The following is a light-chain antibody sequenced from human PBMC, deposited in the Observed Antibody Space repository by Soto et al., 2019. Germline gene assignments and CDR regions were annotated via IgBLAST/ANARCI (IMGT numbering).Light chain of an antibody. CDR3: QTWGTGIQV. CDR1: SGHSSYA. Sequence: QSVLTQSPSASASLGASVKLTCTLSSGHSSYAIAWHQQRPEKGPRYLMKLNSDGSHSKGDGIPDRFSGSSSGAERYLTISSLQSEDAADYYCQTWGTGIQVFGGGTKLTVL. CDR2: LNSDGSH. V-gene: IGLV4-69*01. J-gene: IGLJ2*01.